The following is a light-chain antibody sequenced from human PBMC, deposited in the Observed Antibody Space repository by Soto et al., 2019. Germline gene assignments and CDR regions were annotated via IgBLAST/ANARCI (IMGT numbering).Light chain of an antibody. V-gene: IGKV1-12*01. Sequence: DIQMTQSPSSVSASVGDRVTISCRASQDVSGRLAWYQQKPGQAPKLLIYDVSTLQSGVPLRFSGRGSGTDFTLTISGLQPEDFATYYCQQSNTLPRTFGPGTKVDIK. CDR2: DVS. CDR3: QQSNTLPRT. CDR1: QDVSGR. J-gene: IGKJ1*01.